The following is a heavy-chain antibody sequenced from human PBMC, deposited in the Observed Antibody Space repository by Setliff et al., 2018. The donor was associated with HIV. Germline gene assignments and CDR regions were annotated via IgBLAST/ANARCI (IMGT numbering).Heavy chain of an antibody. Sequence: GESLKISCAASGFNFDDYGMTWVHQAPGKGLEWVSGNNWSGGSTGYADSMKGRFTISRDNARNSLFLQINSLRAEDTAVYYCARARGDFLGNYFDYWGQGTLVTVSS. D-gene: IGHD3-10*01. CDR3: ARARGDFLGNYFDY. CDR2: NNWSGGST. V-gene: IGHV3-20*04. CDR1: GFNFDDYG. J-gene: IGHJ4*02.